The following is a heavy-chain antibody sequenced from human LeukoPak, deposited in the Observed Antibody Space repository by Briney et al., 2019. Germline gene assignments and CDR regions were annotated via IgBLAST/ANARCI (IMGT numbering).Heavy chain of an antibody. CDR1: GFTFSSYA. CDR2: ISGSGGST. Sequence: PGGSLRLSCAVSGFTFSSYAMSWVRQAPGKGLEWVSAISGSGGSTYYADSVKGRFTISRDNSKNTLYLQMNSPRAEDTAVYYCAKDLGRITMIVVVITLDYWGQGTLVTVSS. D-gene: IGHD3-22*01. V-gene: IGHV3-23*01. J-gene: IGHJ4*02. CDR3: AKDLGRITMIVVVITLDY.